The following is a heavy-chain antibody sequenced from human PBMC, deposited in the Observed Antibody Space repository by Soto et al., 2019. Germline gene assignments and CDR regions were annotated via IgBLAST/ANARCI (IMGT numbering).Heavy chain of an antibody. D-gene: IGHD6-6*01. CDR2: ISSNGVGT. V-gene: IGHV3-64*01. CDR3: ARRARPDFYYMAV. Sequence: VGSLRLSCAASGFTLSGYAMDWVRQAPGKGLEYVSGISSNGVGTYYANSVQGRFTISRDNSKNTVYLQMGSLRPEDMAVYYCARRARPDFYYMAVWGKGTTVTVSS. J-gene: IGHJ6*03. CDR1: GFTLSGYA.